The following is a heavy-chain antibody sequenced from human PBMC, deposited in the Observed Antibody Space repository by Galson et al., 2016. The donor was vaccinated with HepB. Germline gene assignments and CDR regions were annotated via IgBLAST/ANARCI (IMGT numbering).Heavy chain of an antibody. V-gene: IGHV3-48*02. CDR3: VRDFRSSGTFGC. J-gene: IGHJ4*02. CDR2: IDTSSKST. Sequence: SLRLSCAASGFTFNTYSMNWVRQSPGKGLEWVSYIDTSSKSTVYADSVKGRFTISSDNAKSSLYLQMKSLTEEDTALYYCVRDFRSSGTFGCWGQGILVTVSS. D-gene: IGHD3-22*01. CDR1: GFTFNTYS.